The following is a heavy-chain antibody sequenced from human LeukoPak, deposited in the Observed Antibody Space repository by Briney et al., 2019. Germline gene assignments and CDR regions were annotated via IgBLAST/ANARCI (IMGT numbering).Heavy chain of an antibody. J-gene: IGHJ4*02. Sequence: SETLSLSCTVSGGSISSSTYYWGWIRQPPGKGLEWIGTIYYSGTTYYEPSLKNRATISVDTSKNQFSLKLSSVTATDTGVYYCARLGHSVTYYVDHYYFEYWGQGTLVTVST. CDR3: ARLGHSVTYYVDHYYFEY. D-gene: IGHD1-26*01. CDR2: IYYSGTT. CDR1: GGSISSSTYY. V-gene: IGHV4-39*01.